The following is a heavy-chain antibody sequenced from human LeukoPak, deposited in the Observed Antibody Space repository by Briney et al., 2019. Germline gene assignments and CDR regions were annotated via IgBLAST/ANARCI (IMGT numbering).Heavy chain of an antibody. J-gene: IGHJ4*02. D-gene: IGHD3-22*01. V-gene: IGHV3-48*04. CDR3: TTLGYHLDS. Sequence: PGGSLRLSCAASGFTFSSAWMSWVRQAPGKGLEWVAYFAGSDTTKYYADSVRGRFTISRDSAKNSLYLQMNSLRAEDTALYYCTTLGYHLDSWGQGTLVTVSS. CDR1: GFTFSSAW. CDR2: FAGSDTTK.